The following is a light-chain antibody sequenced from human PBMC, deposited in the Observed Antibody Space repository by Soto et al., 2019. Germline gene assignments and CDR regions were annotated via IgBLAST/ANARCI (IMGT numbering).Light chain of an antibody. V-gene: IGKV3-20*01. CDR3: QNNGSSPQT. Sequence: EIVLTQSPGTLSLSPGERATLSCRASQSVSSSYLAWYQQKPGQAPRLLIYGASIRATGIPDRFSGSGSGTDFTLTISRLEPEVFAVYNCQNNGSSPQTFGQGTKGDIK. J-gene: IGKJ1*01. CDR2: GAS. CDR1: QSVSSSY.